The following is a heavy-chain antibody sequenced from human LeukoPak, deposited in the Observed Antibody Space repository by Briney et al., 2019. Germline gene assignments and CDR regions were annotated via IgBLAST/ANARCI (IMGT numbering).Heavy chain of an antibody. CDR2: IHYTGST. Sequence: SETLSLTCTVSGGSISSYYWSWIRQSPGKGLECIGYIHYTGSTNYNPSLKSRVTISVETSKNQFSLSLSSVTAADTAVYYCARRAGYTSNYFDFWGQGTLVTVSS. CDR1: GGSISSYY. D-gene: IGHD6-13*01. V-gene: IGHV4-59*12. J-gene: IGHJ4*02. CDR3: ARRAGYTSNYFDF.